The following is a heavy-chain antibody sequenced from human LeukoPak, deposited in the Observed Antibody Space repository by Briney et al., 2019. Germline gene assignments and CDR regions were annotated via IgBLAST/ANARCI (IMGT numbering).Heavy chain of an antibody. D-gene: IGHD3-22*01. CDR1: GFTVSSNY. J-gene: IGHJ3*02. V-gene: IGHV3-9*01. Sequence: GGSLRLSCAASGFTVSSNYMSWVRQAPGKGLEWVSGISWNSGSIGYADSVKGRFTISRDNAKNSLYLQMNSLRAEDTALYYCAKSSDSSGSLGAFDIWGQGTMVTVSS. CDR3: AKSSDSSGSLGAFDI. CDR2: ISWNSGSI.